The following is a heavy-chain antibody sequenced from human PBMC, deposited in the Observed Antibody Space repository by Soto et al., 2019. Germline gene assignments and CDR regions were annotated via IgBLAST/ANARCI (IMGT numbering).Heavy chain of an antibody. J-gene: IGHJ4*02. V-gene: IGHV3-23*01. CDR2: ISGSGGST. CDR1: GFTFSSYA. D-gene: IGHD3-10*01. CDR3: APRMVRGERDYFDY. Sequence: GESLKISCAASGFTFSSYAMSWVRQAPGKGLEWVSAISGSGGSTYYADSVKGRFTISRDNSKNTLYLQMNSLRAEDTAVYYCAPRMVRGERDYFDYWGQGTLVTVSS.